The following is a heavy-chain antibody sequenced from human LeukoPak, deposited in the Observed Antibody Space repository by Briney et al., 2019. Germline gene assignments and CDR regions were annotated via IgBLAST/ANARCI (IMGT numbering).Heavy chain of an antibody. CDR3: ARTPPCARYYFDY. V-gene: IGHV3-53*04. CDR1: GFTVSSNY. J-gene: IGHJ4*02. Sequence: GGSLRLSCAASGFTVSSNYMSWVRQAPGKGLEWVSVIYSGGSTYYADSVKGRFTISRHNSKNTLYLQMNSLRAEDTAVYYCARTPPCARYYFDYWGQGTLVTVSS. CDR2: IYSGGST.